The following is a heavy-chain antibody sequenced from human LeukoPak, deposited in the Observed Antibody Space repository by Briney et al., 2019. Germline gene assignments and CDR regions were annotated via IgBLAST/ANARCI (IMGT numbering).Heavy chain of an antibody. J-gene: IGHJ5*02. CDR3: ARRYDFWSGYYPTNWFDP. D-gene: IGHD3-3*01. CDR1: GFTFSSYA. CDR2: ISGSGGST. Sequence: GGSLRLSCAASGFTFSSYAMSWVRQAPGKGLEWVSAISGSGGSTYYADSVKGRFTISRDNSKNTLYLQMNSLRAEDTAVYYYARRYDFWSGYYPTNWFDPWGQGTLVTVSS. V-gene: IGHV3-23*01.